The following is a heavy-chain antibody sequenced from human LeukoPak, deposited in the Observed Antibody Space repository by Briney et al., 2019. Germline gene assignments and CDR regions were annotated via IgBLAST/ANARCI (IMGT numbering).Heavy chain of an antibody. Sequence: GASVKVSCKASGYTFTNYGVSWVRQAPGQGLEWMSWISANNGETRYAQNFQGRVTMTTDTSTTTAYMELRSLRSDDTAVYYCARVPPSAQQLFSSDYWGQGTQVTVSS. CDR1: GYTFTNYG. CDR3: ARVPPSAQQLFSSDY. V-gene: IGHV1-18*04. D-gene: IGHD6-13*01. J-gene: IGHJ4*02. CDR2: ISANNGET.